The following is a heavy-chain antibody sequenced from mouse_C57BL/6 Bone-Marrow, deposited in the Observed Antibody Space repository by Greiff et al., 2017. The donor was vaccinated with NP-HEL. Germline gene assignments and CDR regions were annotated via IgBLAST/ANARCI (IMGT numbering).Heavy chain of an antibody. Sequence: EVKLMESGGGLVKPGGSLKLSCAASGFTFSSYAMSWVRQTPEQRLEWVATISDGGSYTYYPDNVKGRFTISRDNAKNNLYLQMSHLKSEDTAMYYCARDPLPYWGQGTLVTVSA. V-gene: IGHV5-4*01. CDR2: ISDGGSYT. J-gene: IGHJ3*01. CDR3: ARDPLPY. CDR1: GFTFSSYA.